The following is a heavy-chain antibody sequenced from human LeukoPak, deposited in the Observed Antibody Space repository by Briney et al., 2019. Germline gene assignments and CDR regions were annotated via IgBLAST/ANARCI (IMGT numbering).Heavy chain of an antibody. Sequence: GASVKVSCKASGYTFTGYYMHWVRQAPGQGLEWMGWINPNSGGTNYAQKFQGRVTMTRDTSISTAYMELGRLRSDDTAVYYCARLPATVTTEVIDYWGQGTLVTVSS. CDR1: GYTFTGYY. D-gene: IGHD4-17*01. CDR3: ARLPATVTTEVIDY. J-gene: IGHJ4*02. V-gene: IGHV1-2*02. CDR2: INPNSGGT.